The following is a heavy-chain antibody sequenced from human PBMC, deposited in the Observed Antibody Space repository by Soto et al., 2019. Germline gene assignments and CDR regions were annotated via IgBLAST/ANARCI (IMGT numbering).Heavy chain of an antibody. CDR2: INPKSGGK. V-gene: IGHV1-2*02. Sequence: AAVKFSLKASGDTFTGYYMHWLRQAPLQVLECIVWINPKSGGKNYAQKFQGRVTMTRDTSISKAYMELSRLRSDDTAVYYCARLCRGGSEYSKYYYYYGMDVWGQGTTVTVSS. D-gene: IGHD2-15*01. J-gene: IGHJ6*02. CDR3: ARLCRGGSEYSKYYYYYGMDV. CDR1: GDTFTGYY.